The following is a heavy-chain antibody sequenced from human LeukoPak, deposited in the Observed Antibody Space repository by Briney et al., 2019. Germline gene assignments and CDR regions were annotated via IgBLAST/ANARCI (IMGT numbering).Heavy chain of an antibody. CDR2: IYTSGST. CDR1: GGSISSYY. CDR3: ARHGCSGGSCYSEVDSPNWFDP. D-gene: IGHD2-15*01. J-gene: IGHJ5*02. Sequence: SETLSLTCTVSGGSISSYYWSWIRQPPGKGLEWIGYIYTSGSTSYNPSLKSRVTISVDTSKNQFSLKLSSVTAADTAVYYCARHGCSGGSCYSEVDSPNWFDPWGQGTLVTVSS. V-gene: IGHV4-4*09.